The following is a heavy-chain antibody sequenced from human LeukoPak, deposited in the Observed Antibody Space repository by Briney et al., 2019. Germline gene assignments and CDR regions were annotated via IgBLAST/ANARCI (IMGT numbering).Heavy chain of an antibody. CDR3: ARGRILYRWFDP. D-gene: IGHD2-8*01. CDR2: MNPNSGNT. CDR1: GYTFTSYD. V-gene: IGHV1-8*01. Sequence: ASVRVSFKASGYTFTSYDINWVRPAPGQGLEWMGWMNPNSGNTGYAQKFQGRVTMTRNTSISTAYMELSSLRSEDTAVYYCARGRILYRWFDPWGQGTLVTVSS. J-gene: IGHJ5*02.